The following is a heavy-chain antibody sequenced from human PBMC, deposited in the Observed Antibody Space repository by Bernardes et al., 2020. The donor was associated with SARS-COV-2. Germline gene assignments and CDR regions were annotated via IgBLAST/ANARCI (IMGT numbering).Heavy chain of an antibody. J-gene: IGHJ4*02. V-gene: IGHV1-18*01. Sequence: ASVKVSCMASGYTFTSYGISWVRQAPGQGLEWMGWISTYNDDRKYAQKLQGRVTMTTDTSTSTAYMEVRSLTSDDTAVYYCARGSYLRFWGQGTLVTVSS. CDR1: GYTFTSYG. CDR2: ISTYNDDR. CDR3: ARGSYLRF. D-gene: IGHD1-26*01.